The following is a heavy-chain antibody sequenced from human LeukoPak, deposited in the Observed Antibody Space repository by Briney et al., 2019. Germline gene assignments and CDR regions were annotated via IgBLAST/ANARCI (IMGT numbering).Heavy chain of an antibody. V-gene: IGHV1-46*01. J-gene: IGHJ4*02. CDR1: VYTSTSYY. CDR3: ARGGTTGIFDY. Sequence: GASVTVSFKASVYTSTSYYMNWVRQAPGQGLEWMGIINPSGDTTTYAQKFQGRVTMTRDMSTSTVYMELSSLRSEDTAVYYYARGGTTGIFDYWGQGTLVTVSS. D-gene: IGHD1-7*01. CDR2: INPSGDTT.